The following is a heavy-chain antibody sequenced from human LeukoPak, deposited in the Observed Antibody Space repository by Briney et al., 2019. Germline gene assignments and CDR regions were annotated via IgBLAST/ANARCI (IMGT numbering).Heavy chain of an antibody. CDR3: AKVGCSSTSCSYYYYYYMDV. D-gene: IGHD2-2*01. V-gene: IGHV1-8*01. CDR1: GYTFTSYD. J-gene: IGHJ6*03. CDR2: MNPNSGNT. Sequence: ASVKVSCKASGYTFTSYDINWVRQATGQGLEWMGWMNPNSGNTGYAQKFQGRLTMTRNTSISTSYMELSSLRSEDTAVYYCAKVGCSSTSCSYYYYYYMDVWGKGTTVTVSS.